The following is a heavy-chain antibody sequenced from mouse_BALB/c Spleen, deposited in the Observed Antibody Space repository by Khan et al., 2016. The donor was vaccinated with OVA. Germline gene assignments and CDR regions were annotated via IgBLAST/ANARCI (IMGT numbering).Heavy chain of an antibody. CDR1: GFTFSSFG. D-gene: IGHD2-1*01. CDR2: ISSGSSTI. Sequence: EVELVESGGGLVQPGGSRKLSCAASGFTFSSFGMHWVRQAPKKGLEWVAYISSGSSTIYYVDTVKGRFTISRDNPKNTLFLQMTSLRSEDTAMYYGASSGGNFHWYFDDWGAGTLVTVSS. J-gene: IGHJ1*01. CDR3: ASSGGNFHWYFDD. V-gene: IGHV5-17*02.